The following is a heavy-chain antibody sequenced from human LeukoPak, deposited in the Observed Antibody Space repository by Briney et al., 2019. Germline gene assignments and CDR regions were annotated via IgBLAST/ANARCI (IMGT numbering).Heavy chain of an antibody. CDR2: IYYSGST. CDR3: ARAHDFWSGYWEYFDY. V-gene: IGHV4-39*07. CDR1: GASVSGSAYY. D-gene: IGHD3-3*01. J-gene: IGHJ4*02. Sequence: SETLSLTCTVSGASVSGSAYYWGWIRQPPGKGLEWIGNIYYSGSTYYNESLESRVTISVDTSKNQFSLKLSSVTAADTAVYYCARAHDFWSGYWEYFDYWGQGTLVTVSS.